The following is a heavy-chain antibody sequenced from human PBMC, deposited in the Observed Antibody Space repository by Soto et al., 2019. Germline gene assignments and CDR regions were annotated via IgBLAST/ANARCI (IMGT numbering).Heavy chain of an antibody. CDR3: VRKRSSETSWKWLDY. Sequence: QGQLVQSGAEVKRPGASVKVACMASGYAFSAHGITWVRQAPGQGLEWMGWISASNGNTKYAPGLQGRVILTTETPTSKAYMEWRSLRPDDTAVYYCVRKRSSETSWKWLDYGGQEPLVTVSS. J-gene: IGHJ4*02. CDR2: ISASNGNT. CDR1: GYAFSAHG. V-gene: IGHV1-18*01. D-gene: IGHD6-19*01.